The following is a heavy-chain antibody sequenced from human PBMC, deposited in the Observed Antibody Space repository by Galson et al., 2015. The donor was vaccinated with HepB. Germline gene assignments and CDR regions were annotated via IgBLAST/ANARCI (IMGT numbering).Heavy chain of an antibody. Sequence: QSGAEVKKPGESLKISCKGSGYSFTNYWIGWVRQMPGKGLEWMGIIYPSDSDTRYSPSFQGQVTISADKSISTAYLQWSSLKASDTAMYYCARIRGYYDSSGYSLLGWFDPGGQGTLVTVSS. CDR3: ARIRGYYDSSGYSLLGWFDP. J-gene: IGHJ5*02. CDR2: IYPSDSDT. CDR1: GYSFTNYW. D-gene: IGHD3-22*01. V-gene: IGHV5-51*01.